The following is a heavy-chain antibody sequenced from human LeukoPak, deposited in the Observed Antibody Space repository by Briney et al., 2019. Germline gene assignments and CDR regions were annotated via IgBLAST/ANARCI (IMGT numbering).Heavy chain of an antibody. Sequence: ASVKVSCKASGYTFTCYYMHWVRQAPGQGLEWMGWINPNSGGTNYAQKFQGRVTMTRDTSISTAYMELSRLRSDDTAVYYCAAGSSSSRGLYYYYMDVWGKGTTVTVSS. CDR1: GYTFTCYY. CDR2: INPNSGGT. D-gene: IGHD6-6*01. CDR3: AAGSSSSRGLYYYYMDV. J-gene: IGHJ6*03. V-gene: IGHV1-2*02.